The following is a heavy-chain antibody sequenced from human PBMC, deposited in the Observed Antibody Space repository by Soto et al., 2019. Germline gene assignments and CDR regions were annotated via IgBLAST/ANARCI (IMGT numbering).Heavy chain of an antibody. Sequence: ASVKVSCKASGYTFTSYYMHWVRQAPGQGLEWMGIIHPSGGSTSYAQKFQGRVTMTRDTSTSTVYMELSSLRSEDTAVYYCAIDMGICGEGDAFDIGGQGTMVSVSS. CDR1: GYTFTSYY. J-gene: IGHJ3*02. CDR3: AIDMGICGEGDAFDI. CDR2: IHPSGGST. V-gene: IGHV1-46*03. D-gene: IGHD3-3*01.